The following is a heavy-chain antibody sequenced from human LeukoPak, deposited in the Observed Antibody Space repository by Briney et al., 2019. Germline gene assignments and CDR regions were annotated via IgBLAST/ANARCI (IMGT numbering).Heavy chain of an antibody. CDR3: ARYSYVITFGGVIVPTSDGDY. D-gene: IGHD3-16*02. V-gene: IGHV1-18*01. Sequence: ASVKVSCKASGYTFTSYGISWVRQAPGQGLEWMGWISAYNGNTNYAQKLQGRVTMTTDTSTSTAHMEVRSLRSNDTAVYYCARYSYVITFGGVIVPTSDGDYWGQGTLVTVSS. CDR1: GYTFTSYG. J-gene: IGHJ4*02. CDR2: ISAYNGNT.